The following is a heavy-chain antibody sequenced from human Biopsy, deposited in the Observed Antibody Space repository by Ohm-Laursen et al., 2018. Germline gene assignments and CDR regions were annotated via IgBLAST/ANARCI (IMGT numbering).Heavy chain of an antibody. D-gene: IGHD3-10*01. V-gene: IGHV4-39*01. Sequence: PGTVSLTCTVTDGSISNIINYWGWIRQPLGKGLEWLGSIYHTGITEYNPSLKSRVTISIDTSNNQFSLKLSSLTAADTAVYYCARHSFGSGRDFWGQGTLVTVSS. CDR2: IYHTGIT. CDR1: DGSISNIINY. J-gene: IGHJ4*02. CDR3: ARHSFGSGRDF.